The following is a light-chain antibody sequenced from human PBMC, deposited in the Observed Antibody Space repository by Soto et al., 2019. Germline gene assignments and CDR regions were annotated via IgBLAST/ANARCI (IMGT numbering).Light chain of an antibody. Sequence: QSPLPQPASVSGSPGQSLTISCTGTSSDVGGYNYVSWYQQQSGKAPKLMIHEVSNRPSGVSNRFSGSKSGNTASLTISGLQAEDEADYYCSSYTSSRAYVFGIGTKVTVL. CDR3: SSYTSSRAYV. CDR2: EVS. J-gene: IGLJ1*01. V-gene: IGLV2-14*01. CDR1: SSDVGGYNY.